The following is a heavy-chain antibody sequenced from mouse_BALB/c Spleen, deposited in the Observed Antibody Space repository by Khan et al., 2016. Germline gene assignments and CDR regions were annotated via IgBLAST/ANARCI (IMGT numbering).Heavy chain of an antibody. D-gene: IGHD1-1*01. V-gene: IGHV1-7*01. CDR3: AIYYGSSYAMDY. CDR2: INPSTGYT. Sequence: QVQLKESGAELAKPGASVKMSCKASGYTFTSYWMHWVKQRPGQGLEWIGYINPSTGYTEYNQKFKDKATLTADKSSSTAYMQLSSLTSEDSAVYYCAIYYGSSYAMDYWGQGTSVTVSS. J-gene: IGHJ4*01. CDR1: GYTFTSYW.